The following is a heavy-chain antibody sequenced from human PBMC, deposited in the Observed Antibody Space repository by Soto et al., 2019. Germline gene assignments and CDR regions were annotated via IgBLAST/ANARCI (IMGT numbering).Heavy chain of an antibody. Sequence: PGGSLRLSCAASGFTFSSYGMHWVRQAPGKGLEWVAVISYDGSNKYYADSVKGRFTISRDNSKSTLYLQMNSLRAEDTAVYYCAKDPPYYYDSSGLPGYWGQGTLVTVSS. V-gene: IGHV3-30*18. D-gene: IGHD3-22*01. CDR1: GFTFSSYG. CDR3: AKDPPYYYDSSGLPGY. CDR2: ISYDGSNK. J-gene: IGHJ4*02.